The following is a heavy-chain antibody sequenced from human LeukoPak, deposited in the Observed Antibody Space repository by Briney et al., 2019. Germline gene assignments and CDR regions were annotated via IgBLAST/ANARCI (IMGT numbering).Heavy chain of an antibody. CDR2: IYHSGST. V-gene: IGHV4-4*02. J-gene: IGHJ4*02. Sequence: SGTLSLTCTVSGGSITSNKWWSWVRQPPGKGLEWIGEIYHSGSTNYNPSLKSRVTISVDKSKNQFSLKLSSVTAADTAVYYCARGPFNSREFAYWGQGSLVTVSS. D-gene: IGHD4-23*01. CDR1: GGSITSNKW. CDR3: ARGPFNSREFAY.